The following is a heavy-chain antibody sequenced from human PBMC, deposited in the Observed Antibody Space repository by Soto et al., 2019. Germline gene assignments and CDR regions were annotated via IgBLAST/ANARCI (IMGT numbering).Heavy chain of an antibody. CDR3: ARGFSTTVTTLLSDYYYYGMDV. Sequence: SETLSLTCAVYGGSFSGYYWSWIRQPPGKGLEWIGEINHSGSTNYNPSLKSRVTISVDTSKNQFSLKLSSVTAADTAVYYCARGFSTTVTTLLSDYYYYGMDVWGQGTTVTVSS. D-gene: IGHD4-17*01. CDR2: INHSGST. J-gene: IGHJ6*02. V-gene: IGHV4-34*01. CDR1: GGSFSGYY.